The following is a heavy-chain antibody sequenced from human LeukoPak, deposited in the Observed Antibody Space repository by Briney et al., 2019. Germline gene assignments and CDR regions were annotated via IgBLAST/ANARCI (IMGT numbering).Heavy chain of an antibody. CDR2: IIPIFGIA. D-gene: IGHD5-24*01. Sequence: ASVKVSCKASGGTFSSYAISWVRQAPGQGLEWMGRIIPIFGIANYAQKFQGRVTITADKSTSTAYMELSSLRSEDTAVYYCARDYQGGDGYNFFDYWGQGTLVTVSS. V-gene: IGHV1-69*04. CDR1: GGTFSSYA. CDR3: ARDYQGGDGYNFFDY. J-gene: IGHJ4*02.